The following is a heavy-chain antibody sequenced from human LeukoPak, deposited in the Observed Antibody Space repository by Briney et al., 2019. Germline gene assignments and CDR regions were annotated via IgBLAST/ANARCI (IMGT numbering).Heavy chain of an antibody. V-gene: IGHV3-66*01. D-gene: IGHD3-16*01. CDR2: IYSGGST. Sequence: AGGSLRLSCAASGFTVSSNYMSWVRQAPGKGLEWVLVIYSGGSTYYADSVKGRFTISRDNSKNTLYLQMNSLRAEDTAVYYCARWGRDLDAFDIWGQGTMVTVSS. J-gene: IGHJ3*02. CDR1: GFTVSSNY. CDR3: ARWGRDLDAFDI.